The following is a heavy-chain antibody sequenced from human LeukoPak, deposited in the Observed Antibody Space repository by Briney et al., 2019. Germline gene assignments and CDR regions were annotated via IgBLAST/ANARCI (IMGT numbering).Heavy chain of an antibody. V-gene: IGHV3-30*02. D-gene: IGHD3-10*01. CDR1: GFTFSSYA. CDR2: IRYDGSNK. J-gene: IGHJ6*03. Sequence: GGSLRLSCAASGFTFSSYAMTWVRLAPGKGLEWVAFIRYDGSNKYYADSVKGRFTISRDNSKNTLYLQMNSVRAEDTAVYYCAKPTYYYGSGSYYPYYYYMDVWGEGTTVTVSS. CDR3: AKPTYYYGSGSYYPYYYYMDV.